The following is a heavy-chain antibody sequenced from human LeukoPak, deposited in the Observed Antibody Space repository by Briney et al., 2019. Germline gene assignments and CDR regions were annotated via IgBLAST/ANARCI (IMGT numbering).Heavy chain of an antibody. D-gene: IGHD3-9*01. CDR2: IYSGGRT. Sequence: GGSLRLSCAASGFTVSSDYMSWVRQAPGKGLEWVSVIYSGGRTYYADSVKGRFTISRDNSKNTLFLQMNSLRAEDTAVYYCARGMISISQPLYFDYWGQGTLVTVSS. J-gene: IGHJ4*02. CDR3: ARGMISISQPLYFDY. CDR1: GFTVSSDY. V-gene: IGHV3-53*01.